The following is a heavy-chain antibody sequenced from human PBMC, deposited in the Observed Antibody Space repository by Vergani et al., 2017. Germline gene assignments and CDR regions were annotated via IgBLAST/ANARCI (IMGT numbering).Heavy chain of an antibody. Sequence: QVQLVQSGAEVKKPGASVKVSCKVSGYTFTSYYMHWVRQAPGQGLEWMGIINPSGGSTSYAQKFQGRVTMTRDTSTSTVYMELSSLRSEDTAVYYCARAPTESSGSYGPDFDYWGQGTLVTVSS. CDR3: ARAPTESSGSYGPDFDY. D-gene: IGHD1-26*01. J-gene: IGHJ4*02. CDR1: GYTFTSYY. V-gene: IGHV1-46*01. CDR2: INPSGGST.